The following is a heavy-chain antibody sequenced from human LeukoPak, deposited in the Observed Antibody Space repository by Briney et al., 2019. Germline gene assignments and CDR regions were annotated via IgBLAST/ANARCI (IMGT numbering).Heavy chain of an antibody. CDR1: GGTFSGYY. Sequence: PSETLSLTCAVYGGTFSGYYWSWIRQPPGKGLEWIGEINHSGSTNYNPSLKSRVTISVDTSKNQFSLKLCSVTAADTAAYYCARGSLYCGGDCYGPDYWGQGTLVTVSS. J-gene: IGHJ4*02. CDR3: ARGSLYCGGDCYGPDY. D-gene: IGHD2-21*02. V-gene: IGHV4-34*01. CDR2: INHSGST.